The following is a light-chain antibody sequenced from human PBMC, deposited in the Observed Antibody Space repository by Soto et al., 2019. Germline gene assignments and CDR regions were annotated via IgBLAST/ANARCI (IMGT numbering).Light chain of an antibody. CDR3: HQYGSSPRT. Sequence: EIVLTQSPGTLSLSPGEGATVSCRVSQSINSKSLVWYQRKFGQAPRLLIYNTSSRATGIPGRFSGSGSGTDFTLTISRLEPEDFAVYYCHQYGSSPRTFGQGTKVDIK. CDR2: NTS. J-gene: IGKJ1*01. CDR1: QSINSKS. V-gene: IGKV3-20*01.